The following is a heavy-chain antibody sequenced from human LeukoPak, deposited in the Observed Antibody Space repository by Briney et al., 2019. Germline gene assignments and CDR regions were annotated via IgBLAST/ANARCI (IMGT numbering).Heavy chain of an antibody. CDR3: ARDPAPFYDSSGYYSGVDY. J-gene: IGHJ4*02. CDR1: GFTFSSYA. CDR2: ISYDGSNK. D-gene: IGHD3-22*01. V-gene: IGHV3-30-3*01. Sequence: PGGSLRLSCAASGFTFSSYAMHWVRQAPGKGLEWVAVISYDGSNKYYADSVKGRFTISRDNAKNSLYLQMNSLRAEDTAVYYCARDPAPFYDSSGYYSGVDYWGQGTLVTVSS.